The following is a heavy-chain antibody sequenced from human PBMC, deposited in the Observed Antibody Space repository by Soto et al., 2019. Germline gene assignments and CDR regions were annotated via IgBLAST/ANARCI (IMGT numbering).Heavy chain of an antibody. CDR1: GFTFSNAW. J-gene: IGHJ3*02. CDR3: TTDLDIVLMVAPGAFDI. D-gene: IGHD2-8*01. CDR2: IKSKTDGGTT. Sequence: GESLKISCAASGFTFSNAWMSWVRQAPGKGLEWVGRIKSKTDGGTTDYAEPVKGRFTISRDDSKNTLYLQMNSLKTEDTAVYCCTTDLDIVLMVAPGAFDIWGQGTMVTVSS. V-gene: IGHV3-15*01.